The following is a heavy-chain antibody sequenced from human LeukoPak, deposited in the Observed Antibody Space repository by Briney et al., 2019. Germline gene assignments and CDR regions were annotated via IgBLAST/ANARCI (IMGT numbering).Heavy chain of an antibody. Sequence: GGSLRLSCAASGFTFDDYAMHWVRQAPGKGLEWVSGISWNSGSIGYADSVKGRFTISRDNAKNSLYLQMNSLRAEDTALYYCAKGAYSSSWYGRFDPWGQGTLVTVSS. D-gene: IGHD6-13*01. CDR1: GFTFDDYA. J-gene: IGHJ5*02. CDR2: ISWNSGSI. CDR3: AKGAYSSSWYGRFDP. V-gene: IGHV3-9*01.